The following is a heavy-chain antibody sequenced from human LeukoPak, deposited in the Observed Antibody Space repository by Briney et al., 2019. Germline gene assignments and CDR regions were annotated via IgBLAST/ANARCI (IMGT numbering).Heavy chain of an antibody. CDR1: GYSVTINYY. V-gene: IGHV4-38-2*02. CDR3: ARVSPNTVTTLQYFDY. Sequence: SETLSLTCTVSGYSVTINYYWGWIRQPPGKGLEWIGSIYHSGTTYYNPSLKSRVTISVDTSKNQFSLKLSSVTAADTAVYYCARVSPNTVTTLQYFDYWGQGTLVTVSS. J-gene: IGHJ4*02. D-gene: IGHD4-17*01. CDR2: IYHSGTT.